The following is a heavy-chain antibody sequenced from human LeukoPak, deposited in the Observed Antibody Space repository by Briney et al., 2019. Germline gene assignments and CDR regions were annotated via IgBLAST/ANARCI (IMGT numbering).Heavy chain of an antibody. CDR1: GGSISSSSYY. D-gene: IGHD6-13*01. J-gene: IGHJ5*02. CDR2: IYYSGST. Sequence: SETLSLTCTVSGGSISSSSYYWGWIRQPPGKGLEWIGSIYYSGSTYYNPSLKSRVTISVDTSKNQFSLKLSSVTAADTAVYYCARDGYSSPLPFDPWGQGTLVTVSS. CDR3: ARDGYSSPLPFDP. V-gene: IGHV4-39*07.